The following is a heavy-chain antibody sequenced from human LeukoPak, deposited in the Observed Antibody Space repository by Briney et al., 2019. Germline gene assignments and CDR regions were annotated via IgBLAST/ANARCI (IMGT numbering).Heavy chain of an antibody. CDR2: IYYSGST. CDR3: ARDFRAQGIAVAGTVGWFDP. D-gene: IGHD6-19*01. V-gene: IGHV4-39*07. J-gene: IGHJ5*02. Sequence: SETLSLTCAVSGGSISSSSYYWGWIRQPPGKGLEWIGSIYYSGSTYYNPSLKSRVTISVDTSKNQFSLKLSSVTAADTAVYYCARDFRAQGIAVAGTVGWFDPWGQGTLVTVSS. CDR1: GGSISSSSYY.